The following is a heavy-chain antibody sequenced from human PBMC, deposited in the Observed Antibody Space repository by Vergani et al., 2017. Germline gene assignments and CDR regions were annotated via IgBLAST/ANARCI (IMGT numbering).Heavy chain of an antibody. J-gene: IGHJ4*02. CDR1: GGSTSSSNW. D-gene: IGHD6-19*01. CDR2: IYPSGIT. Sequence: QVQLQESGPGLVKPSETLSLTCTVPGGSTSSSNWWNWVRQPPGKGLEWIGKIYPSGITNYNPSLKRRVNISIEKSKNHFSLKLGSVTAADTAVYYCASSVAGTLGYWCQGTLVTVSS. CDR3: ASSVAGTLGY. V-gene: IGHV4-4*02.